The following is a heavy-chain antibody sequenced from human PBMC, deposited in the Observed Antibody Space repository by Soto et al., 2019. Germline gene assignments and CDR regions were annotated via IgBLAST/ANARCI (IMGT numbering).Heavy chain of an antibody. D-gene: IGHD3-3*01. Sequence: GGLLRLSCAASGLTFSDYSMNCVRQAPGKGLEWVSSISRSSSYIYYADSVKGRFTISRDNAENSLYLQMNSLRAEDTAVYYCARVAPPYDFWSGYIGNWFDPWGQGTLVTVSS. J-gene: IGHJ5*02. CDR3: ARVAPPYDFWSGYIGNWFDP. V-gene: IGHV3-21*01. CDR1: GLTFSDYS. CDR2: ISRSSSYI.